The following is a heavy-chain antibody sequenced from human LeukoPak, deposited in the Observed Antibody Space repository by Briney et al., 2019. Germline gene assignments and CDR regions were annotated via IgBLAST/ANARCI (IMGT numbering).Heavy chain of an antibody. D-gene: IGHD3-22*01. J-gene: IGHJ2*01. CDR1: GGSFSGYY. V-gene: IGHV4-34*01. CDR2: ISHSGST. CDR3: ARFGRKYYYDSSGYPLSYWYFDL. Sequence: PSETLSLTCAVYGGSFSGYYWSWIRQPPGKGLEWIGEISHSGSTNYNPSLNSRVTISVDTSKNQFSLKLSSVTAADTAVYYCARFGRKYYYDSSGYPLSYWYFDLWGRGTLVTVSS.